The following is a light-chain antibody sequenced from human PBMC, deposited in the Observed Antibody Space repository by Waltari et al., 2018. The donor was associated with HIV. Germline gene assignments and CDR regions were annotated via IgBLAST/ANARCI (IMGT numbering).Light chain of an antibody. CDR1: SGHISNA. CDR2: LRSDGSH. J-gene: IGLJ3*02. CDR3: QTWGTGIRV. Sequence: QLVVTQSPSASASLGASVKLTCTMSSGHISNAIAWHQQQPDKGPRYLMKLRSDGSHIKGDGIPDRFSGSSSGAERYLTISSLQSEDEADYYCQTWGTGIRVFGGGTKLTVL. V-gene: IGLV4-69*01.